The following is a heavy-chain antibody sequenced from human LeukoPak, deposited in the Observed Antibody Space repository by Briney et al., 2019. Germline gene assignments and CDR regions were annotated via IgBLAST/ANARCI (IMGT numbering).Heavy chain of an antibody. J-gene: IGHJ4*02. CDR3: ARARDFDY. CDR2: IHTGGST. V-gene: IGHV3-66*01. Sequence: GGSLRLSCAASGFTFSSYSMNWVRQAPGKGLEWVSVIHTGGSTYYADSVKGRFIISRDTSKNTLYLQMNNLRAEDTAVYYCARARDFDYWGQGTLVTVSS. CDR1: GFTFSSYS.